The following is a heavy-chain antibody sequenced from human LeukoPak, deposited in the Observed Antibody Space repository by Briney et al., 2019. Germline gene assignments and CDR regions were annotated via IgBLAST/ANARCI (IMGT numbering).Heavy chain of an antibody. CDR3: ARGAYCGGDCPRDY. Sequence: GGSLRLSCAASGFTFSSYWMHWVRQAPGKGLVWVSRINSDGSSTSYADSVKGRFTISRDNAKTTLYLQMNRLRAEDTAVYYCARGAYCGGDCPRDYWGQGTLVTVSS. V-gene: IGHV3-74*01. CDR1: GFTFSSYW. D-gene: IGHD2-21*02. CDR2: INSDGSST. J-gene: IGHJ4*02.